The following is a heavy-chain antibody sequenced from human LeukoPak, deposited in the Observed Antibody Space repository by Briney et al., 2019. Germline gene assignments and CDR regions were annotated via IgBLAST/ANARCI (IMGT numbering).Heavy chain of an antibody. Sequence: VASVKVSCKASGYTFTGYYMHWVRQAPGQGLEWMGRIIPIFGTANYAQKFQGRVTITTDESTSTAYMELSSLRSEDTAVYYCARDRASYYDILTGYYTYAFDIWGQGTMVTVSS. CDR3: ARDRASYYDILTGYYTYAFDI. J-gene: IGHJ3*02. D-gene: IGHD3-9*01. CDR1: GYTFTGYY. V-gene: IGHV1-69*05. CDR2: IIPIFGTA.